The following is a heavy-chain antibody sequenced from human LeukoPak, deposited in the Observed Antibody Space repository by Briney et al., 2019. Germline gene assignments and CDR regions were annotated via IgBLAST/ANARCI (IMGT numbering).Heavy chain of an antibody. D-gene: IGHD3-16*02. Sequence: GGSLTLSCAASGFTFRGSAMSWVRQAPGKGLEWVSLISFSGDNTYYTDSVKGRFTISRDNSKDTLCLQMNSLRAEDTAIYYCARDIELSTWGLGTMVTVSS. CDR3: ARDIELST. CDR1: GFTFRGSA. J-gene: IGHJ3*01. CDR2: ISFSGDNT. V-gene: IGHV3-23*01.